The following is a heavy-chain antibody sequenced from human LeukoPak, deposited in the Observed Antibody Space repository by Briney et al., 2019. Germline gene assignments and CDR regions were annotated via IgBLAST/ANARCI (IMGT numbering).Heavy chain of an antibody. CDR2: IIPIFGTA. V-gene: IGHV1-69*05. J-gene: IGHJ3*02. Sequence: ASVKVSCKASGGTFSSYAISWVRQAPGQGLEWMGGIIPIFGTANYAQKFQGRVTVTTDESTSTAHMELSSLRSEDTAVYYCARSKYSDDAFDIWGQGTMVTVSS. CDR3: ARSKYSDDAFDI. D-gene: IGHD2-15*01. CDR1: GGTFSSYA.